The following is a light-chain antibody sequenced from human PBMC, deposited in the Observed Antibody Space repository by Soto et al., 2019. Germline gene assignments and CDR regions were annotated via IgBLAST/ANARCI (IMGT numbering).Light chain of an antibody. V-gene: IGKV3-20*01. J-gene: IGKJ1*01. Sequence: LVLTQSPGTLSLSPGDRATLSFRASQRVSARYLAWYHQKPGQAPRLLIFCASDRATGIPDRFSGSGSGTDFTLTIDRLEPEDFAMYYCQQYSDSPPTFGQGTKVDIK. CDR2: CAS. CDR3: QQYSDSPPT. CDR1: QRVSARY.